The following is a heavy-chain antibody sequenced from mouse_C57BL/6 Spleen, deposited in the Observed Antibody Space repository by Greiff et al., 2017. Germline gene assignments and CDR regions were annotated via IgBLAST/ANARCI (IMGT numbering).Heavy chain of an antibody. D-gene: IGHD2-1*01. Sequence: EVQRVESGGDLVKPGGSLKLSCAASGFTFSSYGMSWVRQTPDKRLEWVATISSGGSYTYYPDSVKGRFTISRDNAKNTLYLQMSSLKSEDTAMYYCARPVYYGNPWYFDVWGTGTTVTVSS. CDR3: ARPVYYGNPWYFDV. J-gene: IGHJ1*03. CDR2: ISSGGSYT. CDR1: GFTFSSYG. V-gene: IGHV5-6*01.